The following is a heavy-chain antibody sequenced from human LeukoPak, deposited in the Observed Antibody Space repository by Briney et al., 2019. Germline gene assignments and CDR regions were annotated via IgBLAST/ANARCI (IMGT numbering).Heavy chain of an antibody. D-gene: IGHD2-15*01. CDR3: ARGGAGYCSGGSCYVNWFDP. Sequence: SETLSLTCAVSGGSISSGGYSWSWIRQPPGKGLEWIGYIYHSGSTYYNPSLKSRVTISVDRSKNQFSLKLSSVTAADTAVYYCARGGAGYCSGGSCYVNWFDPWGQGTLVTVSS. CDR2: IYHSGST. V-gene: IGHV4-30-2*01. J-gene: IGHJ5*02. CDR1: GGSISSGGYS.